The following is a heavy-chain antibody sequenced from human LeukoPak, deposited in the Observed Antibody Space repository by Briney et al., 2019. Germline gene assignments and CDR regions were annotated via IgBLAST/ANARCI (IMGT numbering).Heavy chain of an antibody. CDR3: AKDGYHYDSAGPYYDY. Sequence: PGRSLRLSCGTSGFTFSSYGMHWVRQAPGKGLEWVSGISNDGSNKYYADSVKGRFTISRDNSKNTLYLQMNSLRPEDTAVYYCAKDGYHYDSAGPYYDYWGQGTVVTVSS. CDR1: GFTFSSYG. V-gene: IGHV3-30*18. J-gene: IGHJ4*02. D-gene: IGHD3-22*01. CDR2: ISNDGSNK.